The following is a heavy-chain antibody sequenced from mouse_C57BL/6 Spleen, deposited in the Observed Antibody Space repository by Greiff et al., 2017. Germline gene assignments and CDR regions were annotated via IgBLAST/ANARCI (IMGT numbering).Heavy chain of an antibody. CDR1: GYAFSSSW. D-gene: IGHD1-1*01. CDR2: IYPGDGDT. Sequence: VQLQQSGPELVKPGASVKISCKASGYAFSSSWMNWVKQRPGKGLEWSGRIYPGDGDTNYNGKFKGKATLTADKSSSTAYMQRSSLTSEDSAVYFCARLDTTVVARMDYWGQGTAVTVSS. V-gene: IGHV1-82*01. CDR3: ARLDTTVVARMDY. J-gene: IGHJ4*01.